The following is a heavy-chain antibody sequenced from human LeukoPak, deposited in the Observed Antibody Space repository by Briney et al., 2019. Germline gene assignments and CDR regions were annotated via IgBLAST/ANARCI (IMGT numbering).Heavy chain of an antibody. Sequence: PSETLSLTCTVSGGSISSSSYYWGWIRQPPGKGLEWIGSIYYSGSTYYNPSLKSRVTISVDTSMNQFSLKLSSVTAADPAVYYCARQGWFDPWGQGTLVTVSP. CDR2: IYYSGST. J-gene: IGHJ5*02. CDR3: ARQGWFDP. CDR1: GGSISSSSYY. V-gene: IGHV4-39*01.